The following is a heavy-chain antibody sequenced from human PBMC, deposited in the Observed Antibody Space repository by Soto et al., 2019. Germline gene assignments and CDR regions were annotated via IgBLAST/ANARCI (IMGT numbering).Heavy chain of an antibody. CDR3: ERPNASGIDI. V-gene: IGHV5-51*01. CDR2: IYPGDSDT. Sequence: PGESLKISCKGSGDTFTSHWIDWVRQMPGKGLEWMGIIYPGDSDTRYSPSFQGQVTISADKSISTAYLQWSSLKASDTAMYYFERPNASGIDIRGQRNTVTISS. D-gene: IGHD2-21*01. J-gene: IGHJ6*02. CDR1: GDTFTSHW.